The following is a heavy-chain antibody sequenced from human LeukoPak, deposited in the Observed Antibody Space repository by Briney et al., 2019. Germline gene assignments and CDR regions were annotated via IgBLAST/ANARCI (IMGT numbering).Heavy chain of an antibody. CDR3: TTDGYYYDTFDS. D-gene: IGHD3-22*01. V-gene: IGHV3-15*01. Sequence: GGSLRLSCAASGITFTNAWMSWVRQAPGKRLEWVGRIKTKTDGGTTDYSAPVKGRFTISRDDSKNTLYLQMNSLKTEDTAVYYCTTDGYYYDTFDSWGQGTLVTVSS. J-gene: IGHJ4*02. CDR2: IKTKTDGGTT. CDR1: GITFTNAW.